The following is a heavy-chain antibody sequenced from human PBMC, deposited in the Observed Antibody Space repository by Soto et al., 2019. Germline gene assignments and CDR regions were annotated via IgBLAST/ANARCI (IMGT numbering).Heavy chain of an antibody. Sequence: PGGSLRLSCAASGFTFDDYAMHWVRQAPGKGLEWVSGIGGSGGSTYYADSVKGRFTISRDNSKNTLYLQMNSLRAEDTAVYYCATSATSYCSSTSCYVYWGQGTLVTVSS. D-gene: IGHD2-2*01. CDR3: ATSATSYCSSTSCYVY. V-gene: IGHV3-23*01. J-gene: IGHJ4*02. CDR2: IGGSGGST. CDR1: GFTFDDYA.